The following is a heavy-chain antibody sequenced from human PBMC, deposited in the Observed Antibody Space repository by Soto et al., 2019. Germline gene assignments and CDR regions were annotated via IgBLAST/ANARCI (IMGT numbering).Heavy chain of an antibody. J-gene: IGHJ6*02. CDR2: IIPIFGTA. D-gene: IGHD2-8*01. CDR3: ARAHCTNGVFPDLPYYYYGMDV. Sequence: GASVKVSCKASGGTFSSYAISWVRQAPGQGLERMGGIIPIFGTANYAQKFQGRVTITADESTSTAYMELSGLRSEDTAVYYCARAHCTNGVFPDLPYYYYGMDVWGQGTTVPVSS. CDR1: GGTFSSYA. V-gene: IGHV1-69*13.